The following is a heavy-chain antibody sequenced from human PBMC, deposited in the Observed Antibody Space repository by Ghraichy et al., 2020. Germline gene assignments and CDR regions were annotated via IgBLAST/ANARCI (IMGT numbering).Heavy chain of an antibody. CDR2: IYTSGST. V-gene: IGHV4-4*09. Sequence: SETLSLTCTVFGGSISTYYWSWIRQPPGKGLEWIGYIYTSGSTNYNPSLKSRVTVSVDTSKNQFSLKLSSVTAADTAIYYCARQWGDPRYSGTYRHFDYWGQGTLVTVSS. D-gene: IGHD1-26*01. CDR1: GGSISTYY. J-gene: IGHJ4*02. CDR3: ARQWGDPRYSGTYRHFDY.